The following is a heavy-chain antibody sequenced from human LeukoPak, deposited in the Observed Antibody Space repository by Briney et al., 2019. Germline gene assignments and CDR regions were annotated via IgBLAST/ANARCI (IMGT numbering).Heavy chain of an antibody. CDR2: VRNKANNYAT. V-gene: IGHV3-73*01. J-gene: IGHJ4*02. CDR3: ARQLLCSGFYCSLDY. CDR1: GFTFSGSA. Sequence: PGGSLRLSCAASGFTFSGSAMHWVRQASGKGLEWVGRVRNKANNYATAYGTSVEGRFTISRDDSKNTAYLQMNSLNTEDTAVYYCARQLLCSGFYCSLDYWGQGALVTVSS. D-gene: IGHD3-22*01.